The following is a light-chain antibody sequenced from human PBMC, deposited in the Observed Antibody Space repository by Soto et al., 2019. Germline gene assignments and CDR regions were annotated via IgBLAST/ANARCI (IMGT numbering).Light chain of an antibody. J-gene: IGLJ3*02. V-gene: IGLV1-44*01. CDR3: ATWDDSLSGPV. CDR1: SSSIGGNT. Sequence: QSVLTQPTSASGTPGQRVTISCYGTSSSIGGNTVNWYRHVPGTAPKLLIYGSKQRPSGVPDRFPGSKSGTSASLAISGLQSADEAVYFCATWDDSLSGPVFGGGTKVTVL. CDR2: GSK.